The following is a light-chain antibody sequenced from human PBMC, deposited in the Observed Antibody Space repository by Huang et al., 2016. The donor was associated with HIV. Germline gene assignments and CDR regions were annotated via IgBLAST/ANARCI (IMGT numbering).Light chain of an antibody. CDR2: GAS. CDR1: QSISRN. CDR3: QQYNDWPRT. Sequence: EIVMTQSPAILSVSPGDRATLSCRASQSISRNLAWYQQKPGRAPRLLIYGASTRANGIPPRFSGSGSGTDFTLTVNSLQSEDFALYYCQQYNDWPRTFGQGTKVEIK. J-gene: IGKJ1*01. V-gene: IGKV3-15*01.